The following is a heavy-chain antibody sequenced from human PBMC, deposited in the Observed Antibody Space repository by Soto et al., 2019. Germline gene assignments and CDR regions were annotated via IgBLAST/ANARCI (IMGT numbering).Heavy chain of an antibody. Sequence: QVQLVQSGAEVKKPGSSVKVSCKASGGTFSSYAISWVRQAPRQGLEWMGGIIPIFGTANYAQKFQGRVTITADESTSTAYMELSSLRSEDTAVYYCAYSGYDFSYYYYGMDVWGQGTTVTVSS. J-gene: IGHJ6*02. CDR3: AYSGYDFSYYYYGMDV. D-gene: IGHD5-12*01. CDR1: GGTFSSYA. V-gene: IGHV1-69*01. CDR2: IIPIFGTA.